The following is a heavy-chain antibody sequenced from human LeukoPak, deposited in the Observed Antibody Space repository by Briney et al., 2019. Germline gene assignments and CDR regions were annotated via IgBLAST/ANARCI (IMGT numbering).Heavy chain of an antibody. D-gene: IGHD2-2*01. Sequence: PSETLSLTCSVSGGSINNYYWSWIRQAPGKGLEWIGYIYYSGSTNYNPSLKSRVTISVDTSKNQFSLKLSSVTAADTAVYYCARSAGYHDAFDIWGQGTMVTVSS. V-gene: IGHV4-59*01. CDR1: GGSINNYY. CDR3: ARSAGYHDAFDI. CDR2: IYYSGST. J-gene: IGHJ3*02.